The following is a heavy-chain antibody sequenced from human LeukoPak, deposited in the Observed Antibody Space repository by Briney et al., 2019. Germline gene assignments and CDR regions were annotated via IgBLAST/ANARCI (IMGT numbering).Heavy chain of an antibody. CDR3: ARDLWDFWSGPRIGGYFDY. Sequence: SETLSLTCTVSGGSISSYYWSWIRQPAGKGLEWIGRIYTSGSTNYNPSPKSRVTISVDRSKNQFSLKLSSVTAADTAVYYCARDLWDFWSGPRIGGYFDYWGQGTLVTVSS. D-gene: IGHD3-3*01. CDR1: GGSISSYY. CDR2: IYTSGST. V-gene: IGHV4-4*07. J-gene: IGHJ4*02.